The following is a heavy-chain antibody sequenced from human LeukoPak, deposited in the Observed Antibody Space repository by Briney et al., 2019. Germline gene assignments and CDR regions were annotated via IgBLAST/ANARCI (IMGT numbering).Heavy chain of an antibody. CDR1: GSSFTTYW. CDR2: IYPGDSDT. CDR3: ARRGHSGSFLDAFDI. D-gene: IGHD1-26*01. J-gene: IGHJ3*02. V-gene: IGHV5-51*01. Sequence: GESLKISCKGSGSSFTTYWIGWVRQLPGKGLEWMGIIYPGDSDTTYSPSFQGQVTISADKSINTAYLQWSSLKASDTAMYYCARRGHSGSFLDAFDIWGQGTMVTVSS.